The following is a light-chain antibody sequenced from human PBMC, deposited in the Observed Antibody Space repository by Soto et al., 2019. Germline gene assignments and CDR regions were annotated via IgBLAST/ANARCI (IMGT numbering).Light chain of an antibody. CDR3: QSYDTSLSGFYV. CDR2: GDN. Sequence: QSVLTQPPSVSGAPGQRVTISCTGSSSNIGARYDVHWYQQLPGAAPKLLIYGDNNRPSGVPDRCSASKSGASASLAITGLQADDEADYYCQSYDTSLSGFYVFGTGTKLTVL. V-gene: IGLV1-40*01. CDR1: SSNIGARYD. J-gene: IGLJ1*01.